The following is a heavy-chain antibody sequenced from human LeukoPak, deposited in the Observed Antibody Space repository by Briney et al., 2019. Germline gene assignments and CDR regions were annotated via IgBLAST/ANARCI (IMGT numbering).Heavy chain of an antibody. Sequence: GSLRLSCAASGFTFSSYAMCWVRQAPGPGLEWVSAISGSGGSTYYADSVKGRFTISRDNSKNTLYPPRNSLRAEDTAVYYCAKDRFRPTMFGVGNWFDTWGQGTLVTVSS. CDR3: AKDRFRPTMFGVGNWFDT. J-gene: IGHJ5*02. D-gene: IGHD3-3*01. V-gene: IGHV3-23*01. CDR2: ISGSGGST. CDR1: GFTFSSYA.